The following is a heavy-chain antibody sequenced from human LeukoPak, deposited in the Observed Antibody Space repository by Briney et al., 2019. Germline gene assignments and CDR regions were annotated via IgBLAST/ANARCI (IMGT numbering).Heavy chain of an antibody. CDR2: IYTSGTT. J-gene: IGHJ6*03. Sequence: SETLSLTCTVSGGSISSGSYYWSCIRQPAGKGLECIGRIYTSGTTNYNPSLKSRVTISVDTSKNQFSLKLSSVTAADTAVYYCARGPGYCSSTSCYGLYMDVWGKGTTVTISS. D-gene: IGHD2-2*01. CDR3: ARGPGYCSSTSCYGLYMDV. CDR1: GGSISSGSYY. V-gene: IGHV4-61*02.